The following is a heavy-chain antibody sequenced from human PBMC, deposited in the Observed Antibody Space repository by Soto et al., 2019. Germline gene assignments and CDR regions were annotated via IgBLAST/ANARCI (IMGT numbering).Heavy chain of an antibody. J-gene: IGHJ4*02. CDR1: GFTFSSYA. CDR3: AKIPHYDFWSGYQIVY. Sequence: GGSLRLSCAASGFTFSSYAMSWVRQAPGKGLEWVSAISGSGGSTYYADSVKGRFTISRDNSKNTLYLQMNSLRAEDTAVYYCAKIPHYDFWSGYQIVYWGQGTLVTVSS. CDR2: ISGSGGST. D-gene: IGHD3-3*01. V-gene: IGHV3-23*01.